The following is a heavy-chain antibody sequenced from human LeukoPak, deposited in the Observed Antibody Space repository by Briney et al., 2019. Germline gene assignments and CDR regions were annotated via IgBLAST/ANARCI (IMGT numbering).Heavy chain of an antibody. CDR1: GFTFSSYW. V-gene: IGHV3-74*01. Sequence: QPGGSLRLSCAAPGFTFSSYWMHWVRQAPGKGLVWVSRINSDGSTTNYADSVKGRFTISRDNAKNTVYLQMNSLRAEDTAVYYCAKQVSLGAFDIWGQGTMVTVSS. CDR3: AKQVSLGAFDI. CDR2: INSDGSTT. J-gene: IGHJ3*02. D-gene: IGHD1-14*01.